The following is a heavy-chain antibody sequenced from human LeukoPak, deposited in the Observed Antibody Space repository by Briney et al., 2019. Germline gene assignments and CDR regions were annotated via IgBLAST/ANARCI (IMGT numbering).Heavy chain of an antibody. CDR2: MSGSDGST. V-gene: IGHV3-23*01. CDR1: GVTFSSYS. D-gene: IGHD2-15*01. CDR3: AKGRGYCTGGSCYSDY. J-gene: IGHJ4*02. Sequence: PGGSLRLSCAASGVTFSSYSMNCGRQAPGKGLEWGSTMSGSDGSTYYADSVKGRFTISRDNSKNTLYLQMNSLRVEDTAIYYCAKGRGYCTGGSCYSDYWGQGTLVTVSS.